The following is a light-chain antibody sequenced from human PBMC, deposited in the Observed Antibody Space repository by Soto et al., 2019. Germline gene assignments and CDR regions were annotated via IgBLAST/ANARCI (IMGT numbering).Light chain of an antibody. CDR2: EVT. Sequence: DVTQPASVSGSRGQSTTISCTGTSSDVGGYNYVSWYQLHPGKAPKLILYEVTNRPSGVSDRFSGSKSGNTASLTISGPQAEDEADYYCSSYTSSTAHVFGTGTKVTVL. CDR3: SSYTSSTAHV. J-gene: IGLJ1*01. V-gene: IGLV2-14*01. CDR1: SSDVGGYNY.